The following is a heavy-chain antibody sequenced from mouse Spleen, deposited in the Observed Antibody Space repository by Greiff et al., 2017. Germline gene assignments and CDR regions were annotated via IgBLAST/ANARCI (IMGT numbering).Heavy chain of an antibody. CDR2: ISDGGSYT. V-gene: IGHV5-4*02. CDR1: GFTFSDYY. Sequence: EVKLVESGGGLVKPGGSLKLSCAASGFTFSDYYMYWVRQTPEKRLEWVATISDGGSYTYYPDSVKGRFTISRDNAKNNLYLQMSSLKSEDTAMYYCARDHPYDYDGAWFAYWGQGTLVTVSA. J-gene: IGHJ3*01. CDR3: ARDHPYDYDGAWFAY. D-gene: IGHD2-4*01.